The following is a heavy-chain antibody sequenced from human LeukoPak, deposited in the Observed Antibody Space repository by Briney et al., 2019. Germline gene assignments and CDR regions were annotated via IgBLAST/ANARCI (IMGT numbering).Heavy chain of an antibody. V-gene: IGHV3-66*01. J-gene: IGHJ4*02. CDR1: GFTVSSTY. Sequence: PGGSLRLSCAASGFTVSSTYMSWVRQAPGRGLEWVSVINSGGSTYYAESVKGRFTTSRDNSKNMLYLQLNTLRAEDTAVYYCARDWVGCDYWGQGTLVTVSS. CDR3: ARDWVGCDY. CDR2: INSGGST. D-gene: IGHD3-16*01.